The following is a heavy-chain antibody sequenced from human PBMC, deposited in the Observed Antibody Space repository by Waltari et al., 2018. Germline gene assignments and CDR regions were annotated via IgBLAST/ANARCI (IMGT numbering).Heavy chain of an antibody. V-gene: IGHV4-34*01. CDR1: GGSFSGYY. CDR2: INHSGST. D-gene: IGHD5-12*01. CDR3: AVEGVEMATID. J-gene: IGHJ4*02. Sequence: QVQLQQWGAGLLKPSETLSLTCAVYGGSFSGYYWSWIRHPPGKGLEWIGEINHSGSTNYNPSLKSRVTISVDTSKNQFSLKLSSVTAADTAVYYCAVEGVEMATIDWGQGTLVTVSS.